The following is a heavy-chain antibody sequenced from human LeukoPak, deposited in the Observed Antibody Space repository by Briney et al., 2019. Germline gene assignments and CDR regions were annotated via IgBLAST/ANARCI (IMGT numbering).Heavy chain of an antibody. CDR2: IKQDGGEK. V-gene: IGHV3-7*01. J-gene: IGHJ4*02. D-gene: IGHD6-19*01. CDR1: RFTLSNYW. Sequence: GGSLRLSCAGSRFTLSNYWMSWVRQAPGKGLEWVANIKQDGGEKCYVDSVKGRFTISRDNAKNSLYLQMDSLRAEDTALYYCASLMAVGGMDYWGPGTLVTVSS. CDR3: ASLMAVGGMDY.